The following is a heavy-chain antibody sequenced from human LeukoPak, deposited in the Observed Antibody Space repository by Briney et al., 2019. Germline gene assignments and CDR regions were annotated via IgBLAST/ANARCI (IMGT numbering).Heavy chain of an antibody. D-gene: IGHD6-13*01. V-gene: IGHV1-2*02. CDR3: ATWSWLRGEGYYFDY. Sequence: ASVKVSCKASGYTFTGYYMHWVRQAPGQGLEWMGWINPNSGGTNYAQKFQGRVTMTRDTSISTAYMELSRLRSEDTAVYYCATWSWLRGEGYYFDYWGQGTLVTVSS. J-gene: IGHJ4*02. CDR1: GYTFTGYY. CDR2: INPNSGGT.